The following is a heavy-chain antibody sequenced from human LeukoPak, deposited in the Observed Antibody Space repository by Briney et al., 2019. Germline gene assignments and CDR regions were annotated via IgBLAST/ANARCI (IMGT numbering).Heavy chain of an antibody. CDR3: AKESTGLGELSLDY. Sequence: PGGSLRLSCAASGFTFDDYTMHWVRQAPGKGLEWVSPISWDGGSTYYADSVKGRFTISRDNSKNSLYLQMNSLRTEDTALYYCAKESTGLGELSLDYWGQGTLVTVSS. CDR2: ISWDGGST. CDR1: GFTFDDYT. J-gene: IGHJ4*02. D-gene: IGHD3-16*02. V-gene: IGHV3-43*01.